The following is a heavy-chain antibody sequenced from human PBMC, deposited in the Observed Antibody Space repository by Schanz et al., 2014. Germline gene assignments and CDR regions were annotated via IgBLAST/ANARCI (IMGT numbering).Heavy chain of an antibody. CDR2: IWYDGNNK. Sequence: QVHLVESGGGVVQPGRSLRLSCAASGFTFSSYGMHWVRQAPGKGLEWGAVIWYDGNNKYYADSVKGRFTISRDNSKNTLDLQMNSLRDEDTALYYCAKDMHKDYGGKPQAFDIWGQGTMVTVSS. D-gene: IGHD4-17*01. CDR1: GFTFSSYG. J-gene: IGHJ3*02. V-gene: IGHV3-33*06. CDR3: AKDMHKDYGGKPQAFDI.